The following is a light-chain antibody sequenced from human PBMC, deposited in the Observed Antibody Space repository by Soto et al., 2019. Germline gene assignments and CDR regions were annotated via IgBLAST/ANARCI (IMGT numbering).Light chain of an antibody. V-gene: IGKV3-20*01. CDR2: AAS. CDR3: HHYDSSPPYT. Sequence: EIVLTQSPATLCLSPGERFALSWMALRMLASRYLAWYQHKPGQARRLLIYAASSRATGIPDRFIGSGSGTDFTLTISRLEPDDSAVYYCHHYDSSPPYTFGQGTRLDIK. J-gene: IGKJ5*01. CDR1: RMLASRY.